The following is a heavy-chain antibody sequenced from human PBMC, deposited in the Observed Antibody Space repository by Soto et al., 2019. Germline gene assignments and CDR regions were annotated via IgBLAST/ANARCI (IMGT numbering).Heavy chain of an antibody. Sequence: SETLSLTCTVSGGSISSGGYYWSWIRQHPGKGLEWIGYIYYSGSTYYNPSLKSRVTISVDTSKNQFSLKLSSVTAADTAVYYCASLIVGAIDYWGQGTLVTVSS. V-gene: IGHV4-31*03. CDR2: IYYSGST. D-gene: IGHD1-26*01. J-gene: IGHJ4*02. CDR1: GGSISSGGYY. CDR3: ASLIVGAIDY.